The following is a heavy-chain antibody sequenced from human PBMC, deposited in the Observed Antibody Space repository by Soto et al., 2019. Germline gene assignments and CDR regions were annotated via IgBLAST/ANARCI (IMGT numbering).Heavy chain of an antibody. CDR3: AKRRAVRNNLFFDQ. Sequence: QITLKESGQTLVKPTQTLTLVCTLSGFSINNGAVGVGWIRQPPGKAPEWLALLYWNDAKWYSPSLRYRLSVTKDSSKNQVVLTMTHMAPMDAGTYSCAKRRAVRNNLFFDQWGQGALVTVSS. CDR2: LYWNDAK. V-gene: IGHV2-5*01. J-gene: IGHJ4*02. D-gene: IGHD1-1*01. CDR1: GFSINNGAVG.